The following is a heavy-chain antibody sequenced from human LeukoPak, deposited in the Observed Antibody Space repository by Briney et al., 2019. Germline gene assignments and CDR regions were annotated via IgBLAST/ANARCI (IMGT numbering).Heavy chain of an antibody. Sequence: SQTLSLTCPVYGGSISSRSYYWGWIRQTPGKGLEWIGCVYHSGRTNYSAALRFRVTISVDTSKNQFSLKLSSVTAADTAVYYWARGCSYVQIDYWGQGTLVTVSS. CDR1: GGSISSRSYY. J-gene: IGHJ4*02. CDR3: ARGCSYVQIDY. CDR2: VYHSGRT. D-gene: IGHD1-1*01. V-gene: IGHV4-39*01.